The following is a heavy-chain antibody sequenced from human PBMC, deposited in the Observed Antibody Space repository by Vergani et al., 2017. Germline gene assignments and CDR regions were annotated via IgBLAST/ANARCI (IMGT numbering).Heavy chain of an antibody. Sequence: EVQLLESGGGLVQPGGSLRLSCEASGFSFPGYAMSWVRQAPGKGLEWVSSVIGSSATPYYAASVKGRFIISRDNSKNTLHLKMNSIRADDTAVYYCTKGSRGYTGYFFDYWGQGTLATVSS. V-gene: IGHV3-23*01. CDR2: VIGSSATP. CDR3: TKGSRGYTGYFFDY. J-gene: IGHJ4*02. D-gene: IGHD5-12*01. CDR1: GFSFPGYA.